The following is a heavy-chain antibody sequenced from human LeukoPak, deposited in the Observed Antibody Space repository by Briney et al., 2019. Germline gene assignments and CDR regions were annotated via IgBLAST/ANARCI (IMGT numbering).Heavy chain of an antibody. D-gene: IGHD5-18*01. CDR3: ARAGYSMDTEYFQH. J-gene: IGHJ1*01. CDR2: ISNSGTAI. Sequence: GGSLRLSCAASGFTFSSYSMNWVRQAPGKGLEWVSCISNSGTAIYYADSVKGRFTISRDNAKSSLYLQMNSLRAEDTAVYYCARAGYSMDTEYFQHWGQGTLVTVSS. V-gene: IGHV3-48*04. CDR1: GFTFSSYS.